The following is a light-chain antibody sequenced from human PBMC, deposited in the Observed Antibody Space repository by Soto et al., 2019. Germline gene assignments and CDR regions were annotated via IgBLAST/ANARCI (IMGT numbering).Light chain of an antibody. CDR1: QSVRTK. V-gene: IGKV3D-15*01. CDR3: QQYNTWPAEIT. CDR2: GAS. J-gene: IGKJ5*01. Sequence: EIVLTQSPATLSLSPGERATLSCRASQSVRTKVAWYQQTPGQAPRLLIYGASSRATGIPARFSGSGSGTEFTLTISSLQSEDSAVYYCQQYNTWPAEITFGQGTRLEIK.